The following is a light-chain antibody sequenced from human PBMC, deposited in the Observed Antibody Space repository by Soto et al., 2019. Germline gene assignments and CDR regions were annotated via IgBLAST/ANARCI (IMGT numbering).Light chain of an antibody. CDR3: QHVYSMPIS. CDR1: RSIGTY. CDR2: SAS. J-gene: IGKJ3*01. Sequence: DIQMTQSPSSLSASVGDRFNITCRASRSIGTYLNWYHQRPGQAPRLLMYSASTLQSGVPSRFRGSGSGTDFTLTISSLQPEDFATYYCQHVYSMPISFGPGTMVDVK. V-gene: IGKV1-39*01.